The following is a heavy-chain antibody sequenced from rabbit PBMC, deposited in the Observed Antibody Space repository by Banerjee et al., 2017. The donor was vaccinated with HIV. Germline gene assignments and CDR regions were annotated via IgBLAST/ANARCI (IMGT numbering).Heavy chain of an antibody. Sequence: QEQLEESGGDLVKPGASLTLTCTASGFSFSSSYWICWVRQAPGKGLEWIACIVTGSSGSTYYASWAKGRFTISKTSSTTVTLQMTSLTAADTATYFCGRDRDGDAGYGSLALWGPGTLVTVS. CDR1: GFSFSSSYW. J-gene: IGHJ4*01. D-gene: IGHD6-1*01. CDR2: IVTGSSGST. CDR3: GRDRDGDAGYGSLAL. V-gene: IGHV1S45*01.